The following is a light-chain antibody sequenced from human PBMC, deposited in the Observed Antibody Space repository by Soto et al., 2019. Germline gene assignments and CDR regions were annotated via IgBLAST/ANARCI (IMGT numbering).Light chain of an antibody. CDR1: QSVSNSF. Sequence: EIVLTQSPGTLSLSPGERATLSCRASQSVSNSFLAWYQQKLGQAPRLLIYGASSRATGIPDRFSGSGSGTDFTLTISTVEPEDFAVYYCQQYGSSPYIFGQGTKLEIK. J-gene: IGKJ2*01. V-gene: IGKV3-20*01. CDR3: QQYGSSPYI. CDR2: GAS.